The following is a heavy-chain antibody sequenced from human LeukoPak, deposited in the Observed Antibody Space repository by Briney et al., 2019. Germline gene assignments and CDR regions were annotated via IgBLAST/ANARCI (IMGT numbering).Heavy chain of an antibody. D-gene: IGHD6-6*01. CDR1: GFTFSSYG. Sequence: PGGSLRLSCAASGFTFSSYGMHWVRQAPGKGLEWVAVIWYDGSNKYYADSVKGRFTISRDNSKNTLYLQMNSLRAEDTAVYYCAKSSSADAFDIWGQGTIVTVSS. CDR2: IWYDGSNK. J-gene: IGHJ3*02. CDR3: AKSSSADAFDI. V-gene: IGHV3-33*06.